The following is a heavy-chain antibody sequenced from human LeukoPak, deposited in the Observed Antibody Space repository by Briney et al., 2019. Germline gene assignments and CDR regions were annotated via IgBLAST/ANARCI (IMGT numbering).Heavy chain of an antibody. CDR1: GFTFSDYY. CDR3: ARDRTSSSWRPDSFDI. V-gene: IGHV3-11*01. D-gene: IGHD6-13*01. Sequence: GGSLRLSCAASGFTFSDYYMSWIRQAPGKGLEWVSDISGGGSNRYYADSVKGRFTISRDNAKNSLYLQMNSLRAEDTAVYYYARDRTSSSWRPDSFDIWGQGAMVTVSP. CDR2: ISGGGSNR. J-gene: IGHJ3*02.